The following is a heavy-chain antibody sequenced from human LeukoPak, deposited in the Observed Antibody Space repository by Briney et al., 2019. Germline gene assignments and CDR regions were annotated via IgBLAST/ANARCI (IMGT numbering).Heavy chain of an antibody. CDR3: ARARIAAAHDY. J-gene: IGHJ4*02. CDR2: ISAYNGNT. V-gene: IGHV1-18*01. Sequence: SAKVSSKASGYTFTSYGISRVRQAPGQGLEGMGWISAYNGNTNYAHKLQGRVTMTTGTSTSTGYVELRSLRSDDTAVFYCARARIAAAHDYWGQGTLVTVSS. CDR1: GYTFTSYG. D-gene: IGHD6-13*01.